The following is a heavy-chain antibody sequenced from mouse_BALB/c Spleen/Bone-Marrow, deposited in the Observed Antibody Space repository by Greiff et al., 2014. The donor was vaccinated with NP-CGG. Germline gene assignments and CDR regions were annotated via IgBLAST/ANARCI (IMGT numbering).Heavy chain of an antibody. V-gene: IGHV1-26*01. Sequence: EVKLVESGPELVKPGASMKISCKASGYSFTGYTMNWVKQSHGKNLERIGLINPYNGGTSYNQKFKGKATLTVDKSSSTAYMELLSLTSEDSAVYYCAKAGYYYAMDYWGQGTSVTVSS. J-gene: IGHJ4*01. CDR2: INPYNGGT. CDR1: GYSFTGYT. CDR3: AKAGYYYAMDY.